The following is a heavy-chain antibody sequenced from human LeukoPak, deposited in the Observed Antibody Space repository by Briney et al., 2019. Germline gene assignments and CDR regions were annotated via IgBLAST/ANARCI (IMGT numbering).Heavy chain of an antibody. J-gene: IGHJ3*02. Sequence: SETLSLTCTVSGGSISSYYWSWIRQPPGKGLERIGYIYYSGSTNYNPSLKSRVTISVDTSKNQFSLKLSSVTAADTAVYYCARAELGSSSWYLAFDIWGQGTMVTVSS. CDR3: ARAELGSSSWYLAFDI. V-gene: IGHV4-59*01. D-gene: IGHD6-13*01. CDR2: IYYSGST. CDR1: GGSISSYY.